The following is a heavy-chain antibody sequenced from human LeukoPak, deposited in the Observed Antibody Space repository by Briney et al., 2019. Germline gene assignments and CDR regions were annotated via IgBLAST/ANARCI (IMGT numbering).Heavy chain of an antibody. D-gene: IGHD1-26*01. Sequence: KPSETLSLTCTVSGGSISSYYWSWIRQPPGKGLEWIGYIYYSGSTNYNPSLKSRVTISVDTSKNQFSLKLSSVTAADTAVYYCASLKGGLGDTCSDPGGQGTLVTVPS. CDR3: ASLKGGLGDTCSDP. CDR2: IYYSGST. V-gene: IGHV4-59*08. CDR1: GGSISSYY. J-gene: IGHJ5*02.